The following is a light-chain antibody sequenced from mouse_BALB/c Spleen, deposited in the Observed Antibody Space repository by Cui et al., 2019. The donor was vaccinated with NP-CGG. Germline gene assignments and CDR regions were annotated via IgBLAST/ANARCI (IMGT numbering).Light chain of an antibody. CDR3: ALWFSNHWV. CDR2: GTN. CDR1: TGPVTTSNY. Sequence: QAVVTQESALTTSPGETVTLTCRSSTGPVTTSNYANWVQEKPDHLFTGLIGGTNNRAPGVPARFSGSLIGDKAALTITGAQTEDEAMYFCALWFSNHWVFGGGTKLTVL. V-gene: IGLV1*01. J-gene: IGLJ1*01.